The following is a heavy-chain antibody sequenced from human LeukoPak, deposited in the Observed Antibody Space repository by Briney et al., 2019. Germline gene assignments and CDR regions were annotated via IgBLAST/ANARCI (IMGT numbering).Heavy chain of an antibody. CDR2: VYYSGTS. J-gene: IGHJ4*02. CDR1: GDSFSSYY. Sequence: SETLSLTCDVSGDSFSSYYWGWIRQPPGKGLEWIGYVYYSGTSTYSPSLKSRVTISVDTSRERFSLNLTSVTATDTAVYYCARGNYYGSGNYPYYFDYWGQGALVTVSS. CDR3: ARGNYYGSGNYPYYFDY. D-gene: IGHD3-10*01. V-gene: IGHV4-59*08.